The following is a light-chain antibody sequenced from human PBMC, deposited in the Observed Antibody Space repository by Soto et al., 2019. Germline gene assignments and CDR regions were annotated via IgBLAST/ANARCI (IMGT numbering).Light chain of an antibody. V-gene: IGKV2-30*02. Sequence: DVVMTQSPLSLPVTLGQPASISCRSSQSLVHNNGNTYLAWFQQRPGQSPRRLIYQVSNRDSGVPDRFSGSGSGTDFTLKISRVEAYDFVVYHCMQGTHGPHTFGQGTKVDSK. CDR3: MQGTHGPHT. CDR1: QSLVHNNGNTY. CDR2: QVS. J-gene: IGKJ2*01.